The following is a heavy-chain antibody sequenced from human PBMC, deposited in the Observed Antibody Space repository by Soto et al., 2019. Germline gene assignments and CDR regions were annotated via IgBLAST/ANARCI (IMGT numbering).Heavy chain of an antibody. CDR2: IYYSGST. CDR3: ARAPPGTGYTQHAFDI. V-gene: IGHV4-31*03. Sequence: QVQLQESGPGLVKPSQTLSLTCTVSGGSISSGGYYWSWIRQHPGKGLEWIGYIYYSGSTYYKPSLKSRVTISVDTSKNQFSLKLSSVTAADTAVYYCARAPPGTGYTQHAFDIWGQGTMVTVSS. D-gene: IGHD3-9*01. CDR1: GGSISSGGYY. J-gene: IGHJ3*02.